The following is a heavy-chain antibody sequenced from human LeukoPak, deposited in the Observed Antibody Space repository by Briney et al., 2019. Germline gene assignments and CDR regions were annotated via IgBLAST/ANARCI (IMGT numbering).Heavy chain of an antibody. CDR1: GFTFSDYY. V-gene: IGHV3-30*03. CDR3: VGLFDI. J-gene: IGHJ3*02. Sequence: GGSLRLSCAASGFTFSDYYMSWIRQAPGKGLEWVAGISYDGSNKYYADSVKGRFTISRDNSKNTLYLQMNSLRAEDTAVYYCVGLFDIWGQGTMVTVSS. CDR2: ISYDGSNK.